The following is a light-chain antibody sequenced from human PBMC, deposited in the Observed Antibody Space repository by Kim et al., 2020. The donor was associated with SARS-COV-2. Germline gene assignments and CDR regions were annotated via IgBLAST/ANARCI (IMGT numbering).Light chain of an antibody. V-gene: IGLV3-1*01. CDR1: KLGDKY. CDR3: QAWDSSTGGV. J-gene: IGLJ3*02. CDR2: QDS. Sequence: SYELTQPPSVSVSPGQTASITCSGDKLGDKYACWYQQKPGQSPVLVIYQDSKRPSGIPERFSGSNSGNTATLTISGTQAMDEADYYCQAWDSSTGGV.